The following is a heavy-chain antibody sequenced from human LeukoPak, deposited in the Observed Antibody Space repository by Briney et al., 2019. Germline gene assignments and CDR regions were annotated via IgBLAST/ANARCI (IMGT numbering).Heavy chain of an antibody. CDR3: AKAEVRIAAAPMDV. J-gene: IGHJ6*03. CDR1: GFTFSSYA. Sequence: PGGSLRLSCAASGFTFSSYAMSWVRQAPGKGLEWVSAISGSGGTTYYADSVKGRFTISRDNSKNTLYLQMNSLRAEDTAVYYCAKAEVRIAAAPMDVWGKGTTVTVSS. D-gene: IGHD6-13*01. CDR2: ISGSGGTT. V-gene: IGHV3-23*01.